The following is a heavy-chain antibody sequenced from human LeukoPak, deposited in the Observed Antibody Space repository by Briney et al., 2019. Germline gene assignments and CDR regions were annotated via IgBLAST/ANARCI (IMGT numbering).Heavy chain of an antibody. J-gene: IGHJ4*02. V-gene: IGHV5-10-1*01. CDR2: IDPSDSYT. Sequence: PGESLKISCKGSGYTFTSYWISWVRQMPGKGPEWMGKIDPSDSYTSYSPSFQGHVTISADKSISAAFLQWSSLKASDTAMYYCARHSHYDFWSGYLDYWGQGTLVTVSS. CDR3: ARHSHYDFWSGYLDY. CDR1: GYTFTSYW. D-gene: IGHD3-3*01.